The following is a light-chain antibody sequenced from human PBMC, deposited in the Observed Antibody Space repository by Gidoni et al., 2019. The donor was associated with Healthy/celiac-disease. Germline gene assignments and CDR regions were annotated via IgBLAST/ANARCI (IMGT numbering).Light chain of an antibody. CDR2: GAS. J-gene: IGKJ1*01. Sequence: IVMTQSPATLSVSPGERATLSCRASQSISSNLAWYQQKPGQAPSRLIYGASTRATGIPARFSGSGSGTEFTLTISSLQSEDFAVDYCQQYNNWPRTFXXXTKVEIK. V-gene: IGKV3-15*01. CDR3: QQYNNWPRT. CDR1: QSISSN.